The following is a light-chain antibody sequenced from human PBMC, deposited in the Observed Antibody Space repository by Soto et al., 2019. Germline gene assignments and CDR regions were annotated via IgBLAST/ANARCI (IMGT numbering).Light chain of an antibody. CDR3: QQYGRSPYT. CDR2: GAS. CDR1: QSVRNSY. V-gene: IGKV3-20*01. Sequence: EILLTQSPGTLSLSPGERATLSCRASQSVRNSYLSWYQQKPGQAPRLLIYGASGRSTGIPDRFSGSGSGTDFTLTISRLEPEDFAVYYCQQYGRSPYTFGQGTKLEI. J-gene: IGKJ2*01.